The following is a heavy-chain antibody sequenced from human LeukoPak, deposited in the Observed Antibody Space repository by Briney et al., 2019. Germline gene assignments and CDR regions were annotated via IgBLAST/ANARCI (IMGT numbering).Heavy chain of an antibody. D-gene: IGHD3-10*01. V-gene: IGHV3-23*01. CDR1: GFTFSSYA. Sequence: GGSLRLSCAASGFTFSSYAMNWVRQAPGKGLEWVSSISETGGTTYYADSVKGRFTISRDNSRNTLYLQMNSLRGEDTAVYYCASWISMLRPTDYWGQGTLVTVSS. J-gene: IGHJ4*02. CDR3: ASWISMLRPTDY. CDR2: ISETGGTT.